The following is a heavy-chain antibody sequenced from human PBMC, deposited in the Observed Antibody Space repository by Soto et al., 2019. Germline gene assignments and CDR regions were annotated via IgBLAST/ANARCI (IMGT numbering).Heavy chain of an antibody. CDR1: GGTFSSYA. D-gene: IGHD3-10*01. Sequence: SVKVSCKASGGTFSSYAISWVRQAPGQGLEWMGGITPIFGTANYAQKFQGRVTITADKSTSTAYMELSSLRSEDTAVYYCASDHYGSGSYSEFDPWGQGTLVTVSS. J-gene: IGHJ5*02. V-gene: IGHV1-69*06. CDR2: ITPIFGTA. CDR3: ASDHYGSGSYSEFDP.